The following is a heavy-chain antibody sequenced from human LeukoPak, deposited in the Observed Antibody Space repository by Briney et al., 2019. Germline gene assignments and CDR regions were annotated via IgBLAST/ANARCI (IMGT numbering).Heavy chain of an antibody. J-gene: IGHJ4*02. CDR3: ARGGGYYDSSGYPLLDY. D-gene: IGHD3-22*01. Sequence: PGRSLRLSCAASGFKFSDYGMYWVRQAPGKGLEWVALIWYDGRKTHYGDSVKGRFTVARDNSNNMLHLQMNTLRAEDTAVYYCARGGGYYDSSGYPLLDYWGQGTLVTVSS. V-gene: IGHV3-33*01. CDR2: IWYDGRKT. CDR1: GFKFSDYG.